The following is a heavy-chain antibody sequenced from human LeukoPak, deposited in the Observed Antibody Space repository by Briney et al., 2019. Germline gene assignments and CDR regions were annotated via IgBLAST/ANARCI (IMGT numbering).Heavy chain of an antibody. CDR1: GFTFSSYS. V-gene: IGHV3-21*01. Sequence: GGSLRLSCAASGFTFSSYSMNWVRQAPGKGLEWVSSISSSSSYIYYADSVKGRFTISRDNAKNSLYLQMNSLRAEDTAVYYCARHRGVVPFDCWGQGTLVTVSS. CDR2: ISSSSSYI. CDR3: ARHRGVVPFDC. D-gene: IGHD3-3*01. J-gene: IGHJ4*02.